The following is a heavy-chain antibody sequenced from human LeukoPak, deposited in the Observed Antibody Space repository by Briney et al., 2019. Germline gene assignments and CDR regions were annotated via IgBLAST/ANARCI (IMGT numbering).Heavy chain of an antibody. D-gene: IGHD4-17*01. V-gene: IGHV4-34*01. Sequence: SETLSLTCAVYGGSFSGYYWSWIRQPPGKGLEWIGEINHSGSTNYNPSLKSRVTISVDTSKNQFSLKLSSVTAADTAAYYCARVRGDYYYYYGMDVWGQGTTVTVSS. CDR3: ARVRGDYYYYYGMDV. CDR2: INHSGST. CDR1: GGSFSGYY. J-gene: IGHJ6*02.